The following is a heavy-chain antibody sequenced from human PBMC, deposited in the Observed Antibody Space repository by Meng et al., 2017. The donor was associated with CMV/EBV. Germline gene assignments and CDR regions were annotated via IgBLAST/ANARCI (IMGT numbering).Heavy chain of an antibody. CDR2: INHSGST. D-gene: IGHD2-21*01. Sequence: SQTLSLTCAVYGGSFSGYYWRWIRQPPGKGLEWIGEINHSGSTNYNPSLKSRVTISVDTSKNQFSLKLSSVTAADTAVYYCARRGSIHGWFDPWGQGTLVTVSS. J-gene: IGHJ5*02. CDR1: GGSFSGYY. CDR3: ARRGSIHGWFDP. V-gene: IGHV4-34*01.